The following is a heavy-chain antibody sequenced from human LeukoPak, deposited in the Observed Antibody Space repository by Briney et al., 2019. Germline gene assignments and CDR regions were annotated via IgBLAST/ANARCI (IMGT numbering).Heavy chain of an antibody. CDR2: INWNGGST. V-gene: IGHV3-20*04. CDR1: GFTFDDYG. CDR3: AKDLYCTNGVCFPTDY. D-gene: IGHD2-8*01. Sequence: GGSLRLSCAASGFTFDDYGMSWVRQAPGKGLEWVSGINWNGGSTGYADSVKGRFTISRDNAKNSLYLQMNSLRAEDTALYYCAKDLYCTNGVCFPTDYWGQGTLVTVSS. J-gene: IGHJ4*02.